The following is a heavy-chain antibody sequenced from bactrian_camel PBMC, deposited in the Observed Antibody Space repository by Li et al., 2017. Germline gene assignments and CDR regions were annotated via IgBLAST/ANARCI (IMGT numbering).Heavy chain of an antibody. CDR2: IDKDGRT. V-gene: IGHV3S55*01. D-gene: IGHD3*01. Sequence: HVQLVESGGGSVQTGGSLTLSCAASGEGFGRYCMAWFRQVPGKDREGIAVIDKDGRTNYADSVTGRFTISKDLAKNSLYLQMNSLKPEDTAMYYCAAVVSGMWTKPDGHCSGTYRYWGQGTQVTVS. J-gene: IGHJ4*01. CDR1: GEGFGRYC. CDR3: AAVVSGMWTKPDGHCSGTYRY.